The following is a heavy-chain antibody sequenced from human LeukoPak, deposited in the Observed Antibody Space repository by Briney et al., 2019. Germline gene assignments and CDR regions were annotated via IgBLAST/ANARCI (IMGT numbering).Heavy chain of an antibody. CDR3: ARGIRGYCSSTSDCRWFDP. Sequence: SETLSLTCAVYGGSFSGYYWSWIRQPPGKGLEWIGEINHSGSTNYNPSLKSRVTISVDTSKNQFSLKPSSVTAADTAVYYCARGIRGYCSSTSDCRWFDPCGQGTLVTVSS. J-gene: IGHJ5*02. CDR2: INHSGST. D-gene: IGHD2-2*01. V-gene: IGHV4-34*01. CDR1: GGSFSGYY.